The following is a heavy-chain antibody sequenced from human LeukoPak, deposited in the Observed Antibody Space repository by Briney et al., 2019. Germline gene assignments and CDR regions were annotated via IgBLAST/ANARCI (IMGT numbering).Heavy chain of an antibody. D-gene: IGHD3-22*01. V-gene: IGHV5-51*01. J-gene: IGHJ4*02. CDR1: GYRFTNYW. CDR3: ASSYDSSGYYSSFEY. CDR2: IYPGDSES. Sequence: GESLKISCKGSGYRFTNYWIGCVRQMPGKGLEWMGIIYPGDSESRYSPSFQGQVTISADKSISAAYLQWSSLKASDTAMYYCASSYDSSGYYSSFEYWGQGTLVTVSS.